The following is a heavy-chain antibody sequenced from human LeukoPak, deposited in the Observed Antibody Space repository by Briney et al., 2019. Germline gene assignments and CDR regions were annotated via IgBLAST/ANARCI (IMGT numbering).Heavy chain of an antibody. Sequence: SETLSLTCTVSGGSISSYYWSWIRQPPGKGLEWIGYIYYSGSTNYNPSLKSRVTISVDTSKNNLSLKLNSVTAADTALYYCARVGTSGYSGAFDGFDFWGQGTMVAVSS. CDR1: GGSISSYY. CDR3: ARVGTSGYSGAFDGFDF. CDR2: IYYSGST. D-gene: IGHD3-22*01. J-gene: IGHJ3*01. V-gene: IGHV4-59*01.